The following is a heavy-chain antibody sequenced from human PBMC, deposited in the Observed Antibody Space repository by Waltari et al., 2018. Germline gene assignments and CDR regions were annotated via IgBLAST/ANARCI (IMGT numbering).Heavy chain of an antibody. Sequence: QVQLVESGGGVVQPGRPLRVSCAASGFTFSSYGMHWVRQAPGKGLEWVAVIWYDGSNKYYADSVKGRFTISRDNSKNTLYLQMNSLRAEDTAMYYCAKDRGGAAARGVDYWGQGTLVTVSS. CDR3: AKDRGGAAARGVDY. CDR1: GFTFSSYG. CDR2: IWYDGSNK. V-gene: IGHV3-30*18. D-gene: IGHD6-13*01. J-gene: IGHJ4*02.